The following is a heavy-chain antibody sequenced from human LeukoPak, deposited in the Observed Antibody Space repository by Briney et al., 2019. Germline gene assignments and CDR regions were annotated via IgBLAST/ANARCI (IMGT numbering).Heavy chain of an antibody. Sequence: ASVKVSCKASGYTFTSYGISWVRQAPGQRLEWIGWIVVGSGNTNYAQKFQERVTITRDMSTSTAHMELSSLRSEDTAVYYCAAELADYDFWSGYWGADYYYYYGMDVWGQGTTVTVSS. D-gene: IGHD3-3*01. CDR3: AAELADYDFWSGYWGADYYYYYGMDV. CDR1: GYTFTSYG. J-gene: IGHJ6*02. V-gene: IGHV1-58*02. CDR2: IVVGSGNT.